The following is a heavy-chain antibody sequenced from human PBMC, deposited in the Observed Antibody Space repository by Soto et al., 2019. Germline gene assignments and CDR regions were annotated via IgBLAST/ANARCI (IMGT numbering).Heavy chain of an antibody. CDR1: GYTFTSYG. Sequence: QVQLVQSGAEVKKPGASVKVSCKASGYTFTSYGISWVRQAPGQGLEWMGWISAYNGNTNYAQKLQGRVTMTTDTSTRTAYMELRSLRSDDTAVYYCARDLYYYDSSGYYGSWFDPWGQGTLVTVSS. J-gene: IGHJ5*02. V-gene: IGHV1-18*01. D-gene: IGHD3-22*01. CDR2: ISAYNGNT. CDR3: ARDLYYYDSSGYYGSWFDP.